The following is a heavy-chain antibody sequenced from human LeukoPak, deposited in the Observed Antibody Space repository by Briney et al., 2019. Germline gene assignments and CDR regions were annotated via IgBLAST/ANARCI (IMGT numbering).Heavy chain of an antibody. CDR1: GFTFSNYG. V-gene: IGHV3-30*02. Sequence: GGSLRLSCAASGFTFSNYGMHWVRQAPGKGLEWVAFVRSDGDIKYYADSVKGRFTISRDNSRTTLYLQMNSLRGEDTAVYHCAKDLPAAYFDCWGQGTLVTVSS. J-gene: IGHJ4*02. CDR2: VRSDGDIK. D-gene: IGHD2-2*01. CDR3: AKDLPAAYFDC.